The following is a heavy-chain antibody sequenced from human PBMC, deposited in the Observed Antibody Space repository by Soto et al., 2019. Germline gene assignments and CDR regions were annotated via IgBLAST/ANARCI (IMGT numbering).Heavy chain of an antibody. Sequence: ASVKVSCKASGYTFTSYAMHWVRQAPGQRLEWIGWINAGNGNTKYSQKFQGRVTITRDTSASTAYMELSSLRSEDTAVYYCARAHYDILTGYSLNWFDPWGQGTLVTVSS. D-gene: IGHD3-9*01. J-gene: IGHJ5*02. CDR1: GYTFTSYA. CDR2: INAGNGNT. CDR3: ARAHYDILTGYSLNWFDP. V-gene: IGHV1-3*01.